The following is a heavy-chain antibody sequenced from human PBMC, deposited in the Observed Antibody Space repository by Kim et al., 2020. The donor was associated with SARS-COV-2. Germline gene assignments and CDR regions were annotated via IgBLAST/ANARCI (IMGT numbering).Heavy chain of an antibody. J-gene: IGHJ4*02. V-gene: IGHV1-69*13. CDR3: ARDSGTMRLRYFD. D-gene: IGHD3-9*01. Sequence: SVKVSCKASGGTFSSYAISWVRQAPGQGLEWMGGITPIFGTANYAQKFQGRVTITADESTSTAYMELSSLRSEDTAVYYCARDSGTMRLRYFDWGQGTLVTVSS. CDR1: GGTFSSYA. CDR2: ITPIFGTA.